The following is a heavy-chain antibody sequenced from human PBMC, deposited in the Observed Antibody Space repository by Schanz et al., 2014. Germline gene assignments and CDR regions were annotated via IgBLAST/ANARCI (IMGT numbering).Heavy chain of an antibody. CDR1: GFTVSGNY. D-gene: IGHD1-26*01. Sequence: EVQLVESGGGLVQPGGSLRLSCAVSGFTVSGNYMNWVRQAPGKGLEWVSVIYSGGRTYYADSVKDRFTISRDSSKNMLYLQMNSLRAEDTAVYYCVKDLQRELLRDDHYYGMDVWGQGTTVTVSS. CDR3: VKDLQRELLRDDHYYGMDV. V-gene: IGHV3-66*01. J-gene: IGHJ6*02. CDR2: IYSGGRT.